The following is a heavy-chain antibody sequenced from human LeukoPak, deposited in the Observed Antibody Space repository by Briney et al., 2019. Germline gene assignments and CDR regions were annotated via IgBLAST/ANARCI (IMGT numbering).Heavy chain of an antibody. D-gene: IGHD6-13*01. J-gene: IGHJ1*01. CDR2: INHSGST. CDR3: ARDTAAAGRPGYFQH. V-gene: IGHV4-34*01. Sequence: SETLSLTCAVYGGSFSGYYWSWIRQPPGKGLEWIGEINHSGSTNYNPSLKGRVTISVDTSKNQFSLKLSSVTAADTAVYYCARDTAAAGRPGYFQHWGQGTLVTVSS. CDR1: GGSFSGYY.